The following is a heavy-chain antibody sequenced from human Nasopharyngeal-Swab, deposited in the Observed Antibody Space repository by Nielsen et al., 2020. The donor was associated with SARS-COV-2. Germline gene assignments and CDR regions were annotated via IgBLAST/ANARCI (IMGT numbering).Heavy chain of an antibody. D-gene: IGHD3-22*01. Sequence: SETLSLTCAVYGGSFSGYYWSWIRQPPGQGLEWTGEINHSGSTNYNPSLKSRVTISVDTSKNQFSLKLSSVTAADTAVYYCAREYYYDSSGYYSYYYMDVWGKGTTVTVSS. CDR3: AREYYYDSSGYYSYYYMDV. CDR1: GGSFSGYY. V-gene: IGHV4-34*01. CDR2: INHSGST. J-gene: IGHJ6*03.